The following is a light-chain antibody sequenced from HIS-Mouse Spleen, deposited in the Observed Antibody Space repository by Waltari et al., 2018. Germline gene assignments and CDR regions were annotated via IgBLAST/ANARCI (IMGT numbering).Light chain of an antibody. J-gene: IGLJ2*01. CDR1: SSDVGGHNY. CDR3: SSYTSSSTEV. CDR2: DVS. V-gene: IGLV2-14*03. Sequence: QSALTQPASVSGSPAQSTTISCTGTSSDVGGHNYVSSYQQHPGQAPQLMIYDVSNRPSGVSNRFSGSKSGNTASLTISGLQAEDEADYYCSSYTSSSTEVFGGGTKLTVL.